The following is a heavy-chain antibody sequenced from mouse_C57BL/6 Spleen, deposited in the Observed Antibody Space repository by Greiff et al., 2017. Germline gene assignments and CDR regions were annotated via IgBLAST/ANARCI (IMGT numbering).Heavy chain of an antibody. CDR1: GYSFTDYN. J-gene: IGHJ1*03. V-gene: IGHV1-39*01. CDR3: ASHIGYDYDWYFDV. CDR2: INPNYGTT. D-gene: IGHD2-4*01. Sequence: EVQLQQSGPELVKPGASVKISCKASGYSFTDYNMNWVKQSNGKSLEWIGVINPNYGTTSYNQKFKGKATLTVDQSSSTAYMQLNSLTSEDSAVYYCASHIGYDYDWYFDVWGTGTTVTVSS.